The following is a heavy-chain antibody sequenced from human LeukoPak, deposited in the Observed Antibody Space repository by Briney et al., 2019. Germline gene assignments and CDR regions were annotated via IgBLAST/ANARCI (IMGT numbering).Heavy chain of an antibody. CDR2: IRYDGSNK. V-gene: IGHV3-30*02. J-gene: IGHJ4*02. CDR3: ANDAYYDFWSGYPDY. Sequence: GGSLRLSCAASGFTFSSYGMHWVRQAPGKGLEWVAFIRYDGSNKYYADSVKGRFTISRDNSKNTLYLQMNSLRAEDTAVYYCANDAYYDFWSGYPDYWGQGTLVTVSS. CDR1: GFTFSSYG. D-gene: IGHD3-3*01.